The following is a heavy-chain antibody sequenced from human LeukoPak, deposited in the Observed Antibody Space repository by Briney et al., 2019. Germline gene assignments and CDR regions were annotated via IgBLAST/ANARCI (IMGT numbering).Heavy chain of an antibody. CDR2: ISYDGSNK. CDR1: GFTFSSYV. CDR3: ARDLRLFGPPDDY. V-gene: IGHV3-30-3*01. D-gene: IGHD3-10*01. J-gene: IGHJ4*02. Sequence: GESLKISCAVSGFTFSSYVMHWVRQAPGKGLEWVAVISYDGSNKYYADSVEGRFTISRDNSKNTLYLQMNSLRVEDTAVYYCARDLRLFGPPDDYWGQGTLVTVSS.